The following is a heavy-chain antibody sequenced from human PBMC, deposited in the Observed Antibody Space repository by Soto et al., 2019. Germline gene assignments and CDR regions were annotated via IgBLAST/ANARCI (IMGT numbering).Heavy chain of an antibody. V-gene: IGHV3-30*18. J-gene: IGHJ6*02. CDR1: GFTFSSYG. CDR2: MSHDGSSK. Sequence: GGSLRLSCAASGFTFSSYGMHWVRQAPGRGLEWVAFMSHDGSSKYYGDSVKGRFAISRDNSRNTVYLQMNSLRAEDTAVYYCTKRRNVLRFLEWSSGMEVWGQGTTVTVSS. D-gene: IGHD3-3*01. CDR3: TKRRNVLRFLEWSSGMEV.